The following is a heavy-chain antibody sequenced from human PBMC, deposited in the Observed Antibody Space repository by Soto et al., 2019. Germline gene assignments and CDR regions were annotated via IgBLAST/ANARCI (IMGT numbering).Heavy chain of an antibody. CDR3: ARDRGAYYYDSSGPRPENWFDP. J-gene: IGHJ5*02. CDR2: IIPIFGTA. D-gene: IGHD3-22*01. V-gene: IGHV1-69*13. Sequence: SVKVSRKASGGTFSSYAISWVRQAPGQGLEGMGGIIPIFGTANYAQKFQGRVTITADESTSTAYMELSSLRSEDTAVYYCARDRGAYYYDSSGPRPENWFDPWGQGTLVTVSS. CDR1: GGTFSSYA.